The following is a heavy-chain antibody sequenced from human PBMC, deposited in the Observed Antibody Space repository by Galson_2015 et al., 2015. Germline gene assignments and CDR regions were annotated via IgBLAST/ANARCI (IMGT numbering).Heavy chain of an antibody. CDR3: ARTITMVRGGRRNWFDP. CDR2: IYPGDSDT. V-gene: IGHV5-51*01. CDR1: GYSFTSYW. Sequence: QSGAEVKKPGESLKISCKGSGYSFTSYWIGWVRQMPGKGLEWMGIIYPGDSDTRYSPSFQGQVTISADKSISTAYLQWSSLKASDTAMYYCARTITMVRGGRRNWFDPWGQGTLVTVSS. D-gene: IGHD3-10*01. J-gene: IGHJ5*02.